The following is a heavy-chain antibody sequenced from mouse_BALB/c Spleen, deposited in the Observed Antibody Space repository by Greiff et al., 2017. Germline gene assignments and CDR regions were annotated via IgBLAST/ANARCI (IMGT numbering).Heavy chain of an antibody. CDR1: GFTFSSFV. CDR2: ISSGSSTI. Sequence: EVHLVESGGGLVQPGGSRKLSCAASGFTFSSFVMHWVRQAPEKGLEWVAYISSGSSTIYYADTVKSRFTISRDNPKNTLFLQMTSLRSEDTAMYYCASWLPRDYYAMDYWGQGTSVTVSS. D-gene: IGHD2-2*01. CDR3: ASWLPRDYYAMDY. J-gene: IGHJ4*01. V-gene: IGHV5-17*02.